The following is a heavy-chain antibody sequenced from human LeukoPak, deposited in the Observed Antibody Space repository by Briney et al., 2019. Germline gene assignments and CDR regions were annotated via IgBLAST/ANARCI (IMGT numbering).Heavy chain of an antibody. J-gene: IGHJ4*02. Sequence: GGSLRLSCTASGFTFSNFWMDWVRQAPGKGLEWVSTISGRGDSTYYADSVKGRFTISRDNAKNSLYLQMNSLRAEDTAVYYCARDRLSIAARAADYWGQGTLVTVSS. D-gene: IGHD6-6*01. CDR2: ISGRGDST. CDR3: ARDRLSIAARAADY. CDR1: GFTFSNFW. V-gene: IGHV3-21*01.